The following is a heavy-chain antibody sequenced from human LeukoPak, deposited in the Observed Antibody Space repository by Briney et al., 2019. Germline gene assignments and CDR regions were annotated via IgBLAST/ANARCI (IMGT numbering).Heavy chain of an antibody. Sequence: RASLLICGQSSGYTFTSYWINWVRPMRGKGLEWFCRIDPSDSYTNYSPSFQGHVTISADKSISTAYLQWSSLKASDTAIYYCARRDDSSGYTFDYWGQGSLVTVS. V-gene: IGHV5-10-1*01. CDR3: ARRDDSSGYTFDY. CDR2: IDPSDSYT. J-gene: IGHJ4*02. CDR1: GYTFTSYW. D-gene: IGHD3-22*01.